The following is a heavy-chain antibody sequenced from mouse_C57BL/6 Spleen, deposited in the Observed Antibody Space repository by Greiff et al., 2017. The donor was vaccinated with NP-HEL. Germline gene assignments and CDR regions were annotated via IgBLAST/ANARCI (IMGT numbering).Heavy chain of an antibody. CDR1: GYAFSSSW. D-gene: IGHD2-3*01. V-gene: IGHV1-82*01. J-gene: IGHJ4*01. CDR3: AREGWRIDDGYYEAMDY. Sequence: QVQLQQSGPELVKPGASVKISCKASGYAFSSSWMNWVKQRPGKGLEWIGRIYPGDGDTNYNGKFKGKATRTADKSSSTAYMQLSSLTSEDSAVYCCAREGWRIDDGYYEAMDYWGQGTSVTVSS. CDR2: IYPGDGDT.